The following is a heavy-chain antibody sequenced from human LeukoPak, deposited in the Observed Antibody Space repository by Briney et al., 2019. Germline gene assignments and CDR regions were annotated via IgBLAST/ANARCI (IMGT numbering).Heavy chain of an antibody. CDR2: IKQDGSEK. V-gene: IGHV3-7*04. Sequence: GGSLRLSCAASGFTFSSYWMSWVRQAPGKGLEWVAYIKQDGSEKYYVDSVKGRFTISRDNAKNSLYLQMNSLRAEDTAVYYCAREHDYGDYDGMDVWGQGTTVTVS. CDR1: GFTFSSYW. CDR3: AREHDYGDYDGMDV. D-gene: IGHD4-17*01. J-gene: IGHJ6*02.